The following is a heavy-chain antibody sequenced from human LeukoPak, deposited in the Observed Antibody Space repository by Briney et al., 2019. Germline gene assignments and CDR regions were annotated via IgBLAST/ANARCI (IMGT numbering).Heavy chain of an antibody. D-gene: IGHD2-15*01. CDR1: GGSISTYGYY. J-gene: IGHJ6*03. CDR3: AREVSPAGGFYYYYLDV. Sequence: ASETLSLTCTVSGGSISTYGYYWGWIRQSPGKGLEWIGSMYHSGSTYYNPSLESRVTISVDTSKNEFSLKLSSVTAADTAVYYCAREVSPAGGFYYYYLDVWGKGTTVTVSS. V-gene: IGHV4-39*07. CDR2: MYHSGST.